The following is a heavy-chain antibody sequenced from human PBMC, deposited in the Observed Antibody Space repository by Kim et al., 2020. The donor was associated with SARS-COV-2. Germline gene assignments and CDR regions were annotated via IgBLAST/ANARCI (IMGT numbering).Heavy chain of an antibody. CDR3: AREVDGWGFDY. CDR2: NQ. Sequence: NQSHADSVKGRFTISRNNSKNPLYLQMNSLRAEDTAVYYCAREVDGWGFDYWGQGTLVTVSS. V-gene: IGHV3-33*01. J-gene: IGHJ4*02. D-gene: IGHD3-16*01.